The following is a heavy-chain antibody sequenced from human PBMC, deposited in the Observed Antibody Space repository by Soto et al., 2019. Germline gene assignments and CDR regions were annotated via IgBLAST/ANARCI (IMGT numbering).Heavy chain of an antibody. V-gene: IGHV3-11*01. CDR3: ARDCYDYGDYNDAFDI. J-gene: IGHJ3*02. D-gene: IGHD4-17*01. Sequence: GGSLRLSCAASGFTFSDYYMSWIRQAPGKGLEWVSYISSSGSTIYYADSVKGRFTISRDNAKNSLYLQMNSLRAEDTAVYYCARDCYDYGDYNDAFDIWGQGTMVTVS. CDR2: ISSSGSTI. CDR1: GFTFSDYY.